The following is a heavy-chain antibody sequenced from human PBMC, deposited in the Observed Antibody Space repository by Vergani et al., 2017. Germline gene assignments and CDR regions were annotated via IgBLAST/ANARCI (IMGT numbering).Heavy chain of an antibody. CDR1: GYTFTGYY. CDR2: INPNSGGT. Sequence: QVQLVQSGAEVKKPGASVKVSCKASGYTFTGYYMHWVRQAPGQGLEWMGWINPNSGGTNYAQKFQGRVTMTRDTSTSTVYMELSSLRSEDTAVYYCARDSPNGGASFDYWGQGTLVTVSS. CDR3: ARDSPNGGASFDY. J-gene: IGHJ4*02. V-gene: IGHV1-2*02. D-gene: IGHD1-26*01.